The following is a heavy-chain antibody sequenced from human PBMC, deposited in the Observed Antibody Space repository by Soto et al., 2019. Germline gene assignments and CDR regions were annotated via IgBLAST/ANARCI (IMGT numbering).Heavy chain of an antibody. V-gene: IGHV4-34*01. D-gene: IGHD3-3*01. CDR1: DGSFSGYY. Sequence: PSETLSLTCAVYDGSFSGYYWSWIRQPPGKGLEWIGEINHSGSTNYNPSLKSRVTISVDTSKNQFSLKLSSVTAADTAVYYCARAYHDYDFYLGGMDVWGQGTTVTVSS. CDR2: INHSGST. J-gene: IGHJ6*02. CDR3: ARAYHDYDFYLGGMDV.